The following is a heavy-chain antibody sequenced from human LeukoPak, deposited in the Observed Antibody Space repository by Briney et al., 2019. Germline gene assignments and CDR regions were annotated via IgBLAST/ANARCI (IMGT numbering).Heavy chain of an antibody. CDR1: GYSFTSYW. J-gene: IGHJ5*02. CDR2: IYPGDSDT. D-gene: IGHD3-22*01. CDR3: ARRGRVAEDYYDSSGHEEGWFDP. Sequence: GESLKISCKGSGYSFTSYWIGWVRQMPGKGLEWMGIIYPGDSDTRYSLSFQGQVTISADKSISTAYLQWSSLKASDTAMYYCARRGRVAEDYYDSSGHEEGWFDPWGQGTLVTVSS. V-gene: IGHV5-51*01.